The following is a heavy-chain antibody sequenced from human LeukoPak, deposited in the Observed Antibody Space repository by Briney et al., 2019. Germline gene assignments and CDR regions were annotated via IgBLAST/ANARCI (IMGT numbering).Heavy chain of an antibody. V-gene: IGHV4-31*03. CDR1: GGSISSGGYY. CDR2: IYYSGST. CDR3: ARGLGSTKMFGY. D-gene: IGHD1-26*01. J-gene: IGHJ4*02. Sequence: SETLSLTCTVSGGSISSGGYYWSWIRQHPGKGLEWIGHIYYSGSTYYNPSLKSRVTISVDTSKNQFSLKLSSVTAADTAVYYCARGLGSTKMFGYWGQGTLVTVSS.